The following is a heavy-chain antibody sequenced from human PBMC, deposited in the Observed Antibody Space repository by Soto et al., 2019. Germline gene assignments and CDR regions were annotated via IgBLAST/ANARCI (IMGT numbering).Heavy chain of an antibody. Sequence: ASVKVSCKASGGTFSSYAISWVRQAPGQGLEWMGGIIPIFGTANYAQKFQGRVTVTADKSTSTAYMELSSLRSEDTAVYYCARDRAEYYYDSSGSTDAFDIWGQGTMVTVSS. CDR2: IIPIFGTA. D-gene: IGHD3-22*01. J-gene: IGHJ3*02. CDR1: GGTFSSYA. V-gene: IGHV1-69*06. CDR3: ARDRAEYYYDSSGSTDAFDI.